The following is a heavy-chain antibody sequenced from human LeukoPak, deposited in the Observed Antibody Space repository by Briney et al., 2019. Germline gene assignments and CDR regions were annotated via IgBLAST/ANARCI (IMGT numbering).Heavy chain of an antibody. D-gene: IGHD6-13*01. J-gene: IGHJ4*02. CDR3: ARAVAAADSY. CDR2: INHNGNVD. V-gene: IGHV3-7*04. CDR1: GFTFSSYW. Sequence: PGGSLRLSCAASGFTFSSYWMNWARQAPGKGLEWVASINHNGNVDYYVDSVKGRFTISRDNVKNSVYLQMNSLRAEDTAVYSCARAVAAADSYWGRGTLVTVSS.